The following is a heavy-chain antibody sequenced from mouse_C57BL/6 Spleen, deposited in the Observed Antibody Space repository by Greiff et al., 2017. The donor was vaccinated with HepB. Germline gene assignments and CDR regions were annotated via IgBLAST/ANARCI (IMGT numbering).Heavy chain of an antibody. D-gene: IGHD1-1*01. V-gene: IGHV2-6*01. CDR3: ARSYYYGSSYAMDY. CDR2: IWGVGST. J-gene: IGHJ4*01. Sequence: VQRVESGPGLVAPSQSLSITCTVSGFSLTSYGVDWVRQSPGKGLEWLGVIWGVGSTNYNSALKSRLSISKDNSKSQVFLKMNSLQTDDTAMYYCARSYYYGSSYAMDYWGQGTSVTVSS. CDR1: GFSLTSYG.